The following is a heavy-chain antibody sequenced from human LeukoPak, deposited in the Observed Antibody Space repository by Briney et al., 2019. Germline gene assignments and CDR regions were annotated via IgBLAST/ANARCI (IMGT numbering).Heavy chain of an antibody. CDR1: GGTFSSYA. CDR3: ARTPGYSSGWYLGY. J-gene: IGHJ4*02. D-gene: IGHD6-19*01. V-gene: IGHV1-69*01. CDR2: IIPIFGTA. Sequence: SVKVSCKASGGTFSSYAISWVRQAPGQGLEWMGGIIPIFGTADYAQKFQGRVTITADESTSTAYMELSSLRSEDTAVYYCARTPGYSSGWYLGYWGQGTLVTVSS.